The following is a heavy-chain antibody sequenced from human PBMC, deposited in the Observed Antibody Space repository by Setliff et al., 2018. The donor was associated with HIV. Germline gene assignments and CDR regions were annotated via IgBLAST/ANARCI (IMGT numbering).Heavy chain of an antibody. CDR2: ISAYSGNT. J-gene: IGHJ3*02. Sequence: ASVKVSCKASGYTFTSYGISWVRQAPGQGLEWMGWISAYSGNTKYAQKLQGRVTMTTDTSTSTAYLELRSLRSDDTAVYYCARVAWYYSFWSGLGDAFDIWGQGTMVTVSS. CDR1: GYTFTSYG. V-gene: IGHV1-18*01. D-gene: IGHD3-3*01. CDR3: ARVAWYYSFWSGLGDAFDI.